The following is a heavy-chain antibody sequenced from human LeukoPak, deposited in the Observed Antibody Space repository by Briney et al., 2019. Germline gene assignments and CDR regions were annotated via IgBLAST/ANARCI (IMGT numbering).Heavy chain of an antibody. CDR2: IYYSGST. V-gene: IGHV4-34*09. Sequence: KPSETLSLTCAVYGGSFSGYYWSWIRQPPGKGLEWIGYIYYSGSTYYNPSLKSRVTISVDTPRNQFSLKLSSVTAADTAVYYCARLYGSYFDYWGQGTLVTVSS. J-gene: IGHJ4*02. CDR1: GGSFSGYY. D-gene: IGHD1-26*01. CDR3: ARLYGSYFDY.